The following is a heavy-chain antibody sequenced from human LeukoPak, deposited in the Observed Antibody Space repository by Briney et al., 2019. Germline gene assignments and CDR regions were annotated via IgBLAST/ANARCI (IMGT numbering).Heavy chain of an antibody. J-gene: IGHJ5*02. CDR2: INTNTGNP. CDR3: ARRSEHSSGSQPAFDH. Sequence: GASVKVSCKASGYTFTKYGMNWVRQAPGQGLEWMGWINTNTGNPTYAQGFTGRFVFSLDTSVSTAYLEISSLKAEDTAVYYCARRSEHSSGSQPAFDHWGQGTLVTVSS. CDR1: GYTFTKYG. V-gene: IGHV7-4-1*02. D-gene: IGHD3-22*01.